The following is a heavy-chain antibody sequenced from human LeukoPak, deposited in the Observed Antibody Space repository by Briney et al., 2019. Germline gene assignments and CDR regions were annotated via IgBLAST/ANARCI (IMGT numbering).Heavy chain of an antibody. V-gene: IGHV4-39*07. J-gene: IGHJ5*02. CDR1: GGSISSSSYY. Sequence: SETLSLTCTVSGGSISSSSYYWGWIRQPPGKGLEWIGSIYYSGSTYYNPSLKSRVTISVDTSKNQFSLKLSSVTAADTAVYYCARLYSSGWYESWFDPWGQGTLVTVSS. CDR2: IYYSGST. D-gene: IGHD6-19*01. CDR3: ARLYSSGWYESWFDP.